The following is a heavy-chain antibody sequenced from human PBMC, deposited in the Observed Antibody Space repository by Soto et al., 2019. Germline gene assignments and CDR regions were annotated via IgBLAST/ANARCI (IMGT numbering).Heavy chain of an antibody. V-gene: IGHV1-69*13. CDR2: IIPIFGTA. J-gene: IGHJ6*02. CDR1: GDTFSSYA. D-gene: IGHD3-22*01. CDR3: ARDGSGYRSRASPMDV. Sequence: ASVKVSCKASGDTFSSYAISWVRQAPGQGLEWMGGIIPIFGTANYAQKFQGRVTITADESTSTAYMELSSLRSEDTAVYYCARDGSGYRSRASPMDVWGQGTTVTVSS.